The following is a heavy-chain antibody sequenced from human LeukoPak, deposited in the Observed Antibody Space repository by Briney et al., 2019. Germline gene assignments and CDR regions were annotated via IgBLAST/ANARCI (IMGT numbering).Heavy chain of an antibody. J-gene: IGHJ5*02. CDR3: ARDSSGPMWFDP. V-gene: IGHV3-33*01. CDR2: IWYDGSNK. CDR1: GFTFSSYG. Sequence: GGSLRLSCAASGFTFSSYGMHWVRQAPGKGLEWVAVIWYDGSNKYYADSVEGRFTISRDNSKNTLYLQMNSLRAEDTAVYYCARDSSGPMWFDPWGQGTLVTVSS. D-gene: IGHD3-22*01.